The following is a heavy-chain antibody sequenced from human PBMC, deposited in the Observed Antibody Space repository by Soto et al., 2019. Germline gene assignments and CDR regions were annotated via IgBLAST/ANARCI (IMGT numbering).Heavy chain of an antibody. Sequence: SETLSLTCAVSGGSISSGGYSWSWIRQPPGKGLEWIGYIYHSGSTFYNPSLKSRVTISVDRSKNQFSLKLSSVTAADTAVYYCARGRDCSSTSCYYYYYGMDVWGQGTTVTVSS. J-gene: IGHJ6*02. D-gene: IGHD2-2*01. V-gene: IGHV4-30-2*01. CDR3: ARGRDCSSTSCYYYYYGMDV. CDR1: GGSISSGGYS. CDR2: IYHSGST.